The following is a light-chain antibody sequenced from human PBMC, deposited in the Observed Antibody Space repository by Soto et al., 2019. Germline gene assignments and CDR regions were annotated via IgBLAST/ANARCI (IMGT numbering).Light chain of an antibody. CDR1: QSLSVY. Sequence: EIVLTQSPATLSLSPGERATLSCRASQSLSVYLAWYQQKPGQAPSLLIYDASNRATGITARFSGSGSGTDFTLTISSLEPEDLAVYFCQQRSHWPRTFGQGTRLEIK. CDR3: QQRSHWPRT. CDR2: DAS. J-gene: IGKJ2*01. V-gene: IGKV3-11*01.